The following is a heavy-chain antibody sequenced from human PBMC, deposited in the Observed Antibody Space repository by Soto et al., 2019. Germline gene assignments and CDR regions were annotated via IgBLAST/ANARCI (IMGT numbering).Heavy chain of an antibody. CDR3: ARGEERVALPSGN. D-gene: IGHD2-15*01. Sequence: PSELLCLTCTVSGGYIRNVGYYRSWIRQHPGKCLKWIGYIYYSGSTYYNPSLKSRVTISVDTSKNQCSLKLSSVTAVDTAVYYCARGEERVALPSGNWGQGTLVTVSS. CDR2: IYYSGST. CDR1: GGYIRNVGYY. J-gene: IGHJ4*01. V-gene: IGHV4-31*03.